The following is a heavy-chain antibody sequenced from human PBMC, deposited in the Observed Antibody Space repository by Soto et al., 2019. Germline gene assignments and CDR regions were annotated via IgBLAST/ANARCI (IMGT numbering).Heavy chain of an antibody. D-gene: IGHD3-9*01. V-gene: IGHV4-61*01. CDR2: IYYSGST. CDR1: GGSVSSGSYY. J-gene: IGHJ6*02. Sequence: PSETLSLTCTVSGGSVSSGSYYWSWIRPPPGKGLEWIGYIYYSGSTNYNPSLKSRVTISVDTSKNQFSLKLSSVTAADTAVYYCAREYYDILTGYPPYYYYGMDVWGQGTTVTVSS. CDR3: AREYYDILTGYPPYYYYGMDV.